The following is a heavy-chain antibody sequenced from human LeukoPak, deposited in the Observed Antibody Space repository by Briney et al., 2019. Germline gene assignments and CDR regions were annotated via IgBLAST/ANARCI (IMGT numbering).Heavy chain of an antibody. CDR2: LFYTGST. Sequence: SETLSLTCAVSGGSIATCYWSWIRQPPGKGLEWIGYLFYTGSTTYNPSLKSRVTISLDTSKSQFSLKLSSVTAADTAVYYCAAYTGSYSGWFDPWGQGTLVTVSS. V-gene: IGHV4-59*08. D-gene: IGHD1-26*01. CDR1: GGSIATCY. J-gene: IGHJ5*02. CDR3: AAYTGSYSGWFDP.